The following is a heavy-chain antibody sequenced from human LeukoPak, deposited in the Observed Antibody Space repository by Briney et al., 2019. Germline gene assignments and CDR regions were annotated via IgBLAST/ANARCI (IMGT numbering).Heavy chain of an antibody. CDR1: GGSFSGYY. CDR2: INRSGST. Sequence: SETLSLTCAVYGGSFSGYYWSWIRQPPGKGLEWIGEINRSGSTNYNPSLKSRVTISVDTSKNQFSLKLSSVTAADTAVYYCARRLAGYSSSWYLGWGQGTLVTVSS. J-gene: IGHJ4*02. CDR3: ARRLAGYSSSWYLG. V-gene: IGHV4-34*01. D-gene: IGHD6-13*01.